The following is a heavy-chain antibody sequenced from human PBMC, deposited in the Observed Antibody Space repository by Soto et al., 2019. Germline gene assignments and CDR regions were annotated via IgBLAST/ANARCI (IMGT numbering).Heavy chain of an antibody. J-gene: IGHJ5*01. V-gene: IGHV4-59*08. Sequence: QVQLQESGPGLVKPSETLSLTCTVSGGSISSYYWSWIRQAPGKGLEWIGYIYYSGSTKYNPSLKSRVTISVDTSKNQFSLKLSSVTAADTAVYYCARKYCSGGSCYSWSSWFDSWGQATLVTVSS. CDR2: IYYSGST. CDR1: GGSISSYY. CDR3: ARKYCSGGSCYSWSSWFDS. D-gene: IGHD2-15*01.